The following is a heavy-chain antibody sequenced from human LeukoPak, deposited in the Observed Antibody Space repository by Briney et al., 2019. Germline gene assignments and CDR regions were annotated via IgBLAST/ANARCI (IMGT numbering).Heavy chain of an antibody. CDR1: GFTFSSYS. D-gene: IGHD2-21*01. CDR3: ATVVPYYYYMDV. CDR2: ISSSSSYI. Sequence: GGSLRLSCAASGFTFSSYSMNWVRQAPGKGLEWVSSISSSSSYIYYADSVKGRFTISRDSAKNSLYLQMNSLRAEDTAVYYCATVVPYYYYMDVWGKGTTVTVSS. V-gene: IGHV3-21*01. J-gene: IGHJ6*03.